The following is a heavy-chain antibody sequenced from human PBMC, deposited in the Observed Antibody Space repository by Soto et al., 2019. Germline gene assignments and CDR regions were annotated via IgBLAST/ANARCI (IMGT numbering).Heavy chain of an antibody. Sequence: QVQLVQSGAEVKKPGSSVKVSCKASGGTFSSYAISWVRQAPGQGLEWMGGIIPIFGTANYAQKFQGRVTITADESTSTAYMELSSLRSEDTAVYYCASVVPAALRPEYYYYYGMDVWGQGTTVTVSS. CDR2: IIPIFGTA. V-gene: IGHV1-69*01. J-gene: IGHJ6*02. CDR3: ASVVPAALRPEYYYYYGMDV. D-gene: IGHD2-2*02. CDR1: GGTFSSYA.